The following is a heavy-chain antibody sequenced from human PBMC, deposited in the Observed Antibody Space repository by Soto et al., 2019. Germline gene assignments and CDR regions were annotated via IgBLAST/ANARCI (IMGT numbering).Heavy chain of an antibody. CDR2: MSASGGTS. CDR3: AKGSIQYSASIDY. Sequence: EVELLESGGGLIHPGESLRLSCAASGFSFSSYAMIWVRQAPGKGLEWVLVMSASGGTSYFADSVKGRFSMSRDNSKNMFYLEMNSLRAEDTAIYFCAKGSIQYSASIDYWGQGTLVSVSS. D-gene: IGHD5-12*01. J-gene: IGHJ4*02. CDR1: GFSFSSYA. V-gene: IGHV3-23*01.